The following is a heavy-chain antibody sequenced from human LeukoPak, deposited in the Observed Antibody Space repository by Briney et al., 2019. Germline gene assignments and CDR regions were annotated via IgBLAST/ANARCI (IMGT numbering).Heavy chain of an antibody. D-gene: IGHD4-17*01. J-gene: IGHJ4*02. Sequence: GGSLRLSCAASGFTVSSNYMSWVRQAPGKGLEWVSIIYSVGSTYYANSVKGRFTISRDNSKNTLYLQMNSLRVEDTAVYYCVTPGPTVTGGFEYWGQGTLVTVSS. V-gene: IGHV3-66*01. CDR3: VTPGPTVTGGFEY. CDR2: IYSVGST. CDR1: GFTVSSNY.